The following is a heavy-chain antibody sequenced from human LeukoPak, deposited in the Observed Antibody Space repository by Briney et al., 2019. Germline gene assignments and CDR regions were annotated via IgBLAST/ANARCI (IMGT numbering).Heavy chain of an antibody. Sequence: SVKVPCKASGGTFSSYAISWVRQAPGQGLEWMGRIIPILGIANYAQKFQGRVTITADKSTSTAYMELSSLRSEDTAVYYCAPGNWFDPWGQGTLVTVSS. V-gene: IGHV1-69*04. CDR1: GGTFSSYA. J-gene: IGHJ5*02. CDR2: IIPILGIA. CDR3: APGNWFDP. D-gene: IGHD3-10*01.